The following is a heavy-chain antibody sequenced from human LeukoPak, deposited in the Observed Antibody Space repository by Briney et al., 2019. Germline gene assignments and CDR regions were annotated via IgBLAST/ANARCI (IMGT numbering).Heavy chain of an antibody. Sequence: GASVKVSCKASGYTFTSYGISWVRQAPGQGLEWMGWISAYNGNTNYAQKLQGRVTMTTDTSTSTAYMELRSLRSDDTAVYYCARDALQLWFPYYFDYWGQGPLVPVSS. CDR1: GYTFTSYG. V-gene: IGHV1-18*01. D-gene: IGHD5-18*01. CDR2: ISAYNGNT. J-gene: IGHJ4*02. CDR3: ARDALQLWFPYYFDY.